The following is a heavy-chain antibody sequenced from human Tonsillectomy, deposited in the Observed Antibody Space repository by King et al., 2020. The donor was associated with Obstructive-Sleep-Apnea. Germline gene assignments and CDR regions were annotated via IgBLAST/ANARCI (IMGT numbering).Heavy chain of an antibody. Sequence: QLQESGPGLVKPSGTLSLTCAVSGGSISSTNWWGWVRQHPGKGLEWIGEIYHSGSTNYNPSLKNRVTISIDKSENQFSLKLTSMTAADTAVYYCASGNSTSPGYWGQGTLVTVSS. CDR2: IYHSGST. J-gene: IGHJ4*02. D-gene: IGHD2/OR15-2a*01. CDR3: ASGNSTSPGY. CDR1: GGSISSTNW. V-gene: IGHV4-4*02.